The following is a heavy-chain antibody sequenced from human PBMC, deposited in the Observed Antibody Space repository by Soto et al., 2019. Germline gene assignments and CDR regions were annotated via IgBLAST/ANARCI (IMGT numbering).Heavy chain of an antibody. CDR3: XXXXXXXXXXFDY. V-gene: IGHV2-5*02. CDR2: IYWDDDK. J-gene: IGHJ4*02. CDR1: GFSLSTSGVG. Sequence: QISLKESGPTLVKPTQTLTLTCSFSGFSLSTSGVGVGWIRQPPGKALEWLALIYWDDDKRYSPSLKSRLTTTXDXXKNQVVLTLSNMDPVDTXXXXXXXXXXXXXXXFDYWGQGTLVTVSS.